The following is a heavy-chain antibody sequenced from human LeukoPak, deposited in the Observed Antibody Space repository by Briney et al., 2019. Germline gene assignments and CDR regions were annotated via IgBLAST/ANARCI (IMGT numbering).Heavy chain of an antibody. J-gene: IGHJ6*03. CDR1: GGSISSSSYY. Sequence: SETLSLTCTVSGGSISSSSYYWGWIRQPPGKGLEWIGSIYYSGSTYYNPSLKSRVTISVDTSKNQFSLKLSSVTAADTAVYYCARDHYYDSSGYYYMDVWGKGTTVTVSS. CDR2: IYYSGST. CDR3: ARDHYYDSSGYYYMDV. D-gene: IGHD3-22*01. V-gene: IGHV4-39*07.